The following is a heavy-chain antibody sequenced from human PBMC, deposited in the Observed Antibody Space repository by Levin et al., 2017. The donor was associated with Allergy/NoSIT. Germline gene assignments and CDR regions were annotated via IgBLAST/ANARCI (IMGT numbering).Heavy chain of an antibody. J-gene: IGHJ4*02. Sequence: GGSLRLSCAASGFIFSSYAMSWVRQAPGKGLEWVSGISGGGYSTYYADSVKGRFTISRDISKNTLYLQMNSLRDEDTAVYYCAKGSSASCYASFDYWGQGTLVTVPS. V-gene: IGHV3-23*01. CDR3: AKGSSASCYASFDY. CDR2: ISGGGYST. D-gene: IGHD2-2*01. CDR1: GFIFSSYA.